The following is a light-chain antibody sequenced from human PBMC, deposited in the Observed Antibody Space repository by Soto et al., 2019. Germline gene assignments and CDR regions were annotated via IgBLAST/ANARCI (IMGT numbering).Light chain of an antibody. CDR2: RAS. V-gene: IGKV1-27*01. CDR3: QRYNSPPWT. CDR1: QGIDYF. Sequence: DIQMPQYTSSLSASVGDRVTITCRASQGIDYFLAWYQQKPGKVPKLLIYRASTLQSGVPSRFSGSGSGTDFSLTISGLQPEDVATYFCQRYNSPPWTFGQGTKVDI. J-gene: IGKJ1*01.